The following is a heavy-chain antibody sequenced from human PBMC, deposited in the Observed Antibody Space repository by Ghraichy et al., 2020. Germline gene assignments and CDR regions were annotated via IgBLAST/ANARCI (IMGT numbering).Heavy chain of an antibody. CDR1: GFTFSGSA. D-gene: IGHD2-15*01. CDR3: TRGYCSDIGCYSFDY. Sequence: GGSLRLSCVASGFTFSGSAIHWVRQASGEGLEWVGRIRSKASSYEASFAASVRGRFTISRDDSKNTAYLQMDSLKTEDTALYYCTRGYCSDIGCYSFDYCGQGTLVTVSS. V-gene: IGHV3-73*01. CDR2: IRSKASSYEA. J-gene: IGHJ4*02.